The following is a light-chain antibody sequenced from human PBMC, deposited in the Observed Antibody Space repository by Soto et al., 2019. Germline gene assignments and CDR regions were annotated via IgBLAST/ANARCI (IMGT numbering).Light chain of an antibody. CDR2: AAS. CDR3: QQSYSSPFT. J-gene: IGKJ3*01. CDR1: QPIDTS. Sequence: DIQMTQAPSSPSSSVGDRVTITCRASQPIDTSLNWYQQKPGNAPRLLIYAASSLQSGVPLRFSGSGSGTDFTLTISSLPPEDFATYYCQQSYSSPFTFGHGTTVDIK. V-gene: IGKV1-39*01.